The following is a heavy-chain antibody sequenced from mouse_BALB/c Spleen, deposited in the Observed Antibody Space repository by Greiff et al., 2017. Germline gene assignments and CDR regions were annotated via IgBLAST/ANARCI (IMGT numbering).Heavy chain of an antibody. CDR3: ARDGLYYAMDY. J-gene: IGHJ4*01. D-gene: IGHD2-3*01. CDR2: ISSGGSYT. V-gene: IGHV5-9-3*01. Sequence: EVQVVESGGGLVKPGGSLKLSCAASGFTFSSYAMSWVRQTPEKRLEWVATISSGGSYTYYPDSVKGRFTISRDNAKNTLYLQMSSLKSEDTAMYYCARDGLYYAMDYWGQGTSVTVSS. CDR1: GFTFSSYA.